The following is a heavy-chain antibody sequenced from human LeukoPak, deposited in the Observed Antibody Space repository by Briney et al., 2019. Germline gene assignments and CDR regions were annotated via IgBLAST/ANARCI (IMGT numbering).Heavy chain of an antibody. Sequence: EASVKVSCKASGYSFTNYGISWVRQAPGQGLEWMGWISAYNGNTNYAQKLQRRVTMTADTSTSTAYIELRGLTSDDTAVYYCARDVSSSWYAANWFDPWGQGTLVTVSS. CDR3: ARDVSSSWYAANWFDP. CDR1: GYSFTNYG. J-gene: IGHJ5*02. CDR2: ISAYNGNT. D-gene: IGHD6-13*01. V-gene: IGHV1-18*01.